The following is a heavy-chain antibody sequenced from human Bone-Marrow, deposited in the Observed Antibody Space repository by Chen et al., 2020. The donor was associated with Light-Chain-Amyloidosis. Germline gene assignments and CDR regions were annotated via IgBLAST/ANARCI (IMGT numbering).Heavy chain of an antibody. D-gene: IGHD3-10*01. J-gene: IGHJ4*02. CDR2: ISRSGINI. CDR3: VREEDAYGHGVLDY. CDR1: GFTFGNYE. Sequence: EVQLVESGGGSVQPGGSLRLSCTASGFTFGNYEMNWVRQAPGKGLEWVLYISRSGINIYQAGPMKGRGHGPRDKAKNSLYFEMSSLRAEDTAIYYCVREEDAYGHGVLDYWGQGTLVTVPS. V-gene: IGHV3-48*03.